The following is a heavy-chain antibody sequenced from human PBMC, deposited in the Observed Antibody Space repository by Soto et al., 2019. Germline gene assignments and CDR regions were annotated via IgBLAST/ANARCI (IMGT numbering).Heavy chain of an antibody. V-gene: IGHV3-33*01. D-gene: IGHD5-18*01. J-gene: IGHJ4*02. Sequence: PGGSLRLSCAASGLTFSSYGMHWVRQAPGKGLEWVAVIWYDGSNKYYADSVKGRFTISRDNSKNTLYLQMNSLRAEDTAVYYCARDTSGYSYGCDYWGQGTLVTVSS. CDR2: IWYDGSNK. CDR1: GLTFSSYG. CDR3: ARDTSGYSYGCDY.